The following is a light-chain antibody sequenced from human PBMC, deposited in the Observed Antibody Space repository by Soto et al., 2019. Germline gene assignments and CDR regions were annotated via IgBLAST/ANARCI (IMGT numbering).Light chain of an antibody. CDR2: DAS. CDR1: QSVSSY. CDR3: QPRSNWPSLT. Sequence: EIVLTQSPATLSLSPGERATLSCRASQSVSSYLAWYQQKPGQAPRLLIYDASNRATGIPARFSGSGSGTDFTLTIRSLEPEDCAVYYCQPRSNWPSLTFGGGTKVEIK. J-gene: IGKJ4*01. V-gene: IGKV3-11*01.